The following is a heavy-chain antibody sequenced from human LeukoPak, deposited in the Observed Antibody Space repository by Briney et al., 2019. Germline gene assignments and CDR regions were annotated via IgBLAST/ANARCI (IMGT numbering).Heavy chain of an antibody. CDR1: GYAFTGYY. CDR2: INPNSGGT. D-gene: IGHD5/OR15-5a*01. J-gene: IGHJ4*02. V-gene: IGHV1-2*02. CDR3: ATARDRNSVYSSLDY. Sequence: ASVKVSCKASGYAFTGYYMHWVRQAPGQGLEWMGWINPNSGGTNYAQRFQGRVTMTRDTSISTAYMELTSLRSDDTAVYYCATARDRNSVYSSLDYWGQGTLVTVSS.